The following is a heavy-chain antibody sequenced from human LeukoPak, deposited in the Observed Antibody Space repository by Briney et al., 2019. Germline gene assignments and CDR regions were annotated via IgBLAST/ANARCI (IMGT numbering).Heavy chain of an antibody. V-gene: IGHV4-4*02. J-gene: IGHJ3*02. D-gene: IGHD1-26*01. CDR2: IYHSGST. CDR1: GGSISSTNW. Sequence: SGTLSLTCAVSGGSISSTNWWNWVRQPPGKGLEWIGEIYHSGSTNYNPSLKSRVTISIDKSKNQFSLKLTSVTAADTAVYYCARDRSVGTTGYDAFDIWGRGTMVTVSS. CDR3: ARDRSVGTTGYDAFDI.